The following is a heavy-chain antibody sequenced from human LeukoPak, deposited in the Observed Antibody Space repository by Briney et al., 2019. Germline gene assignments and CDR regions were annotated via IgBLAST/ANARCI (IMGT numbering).Heavy chain of an antibody. CDR2: ISSSSSYI. D-gene: IGHD2-15*01. CDR1: GFTFSNYA. Sequence: GGSLRLSCAASGFTFSNYAMNWVRQAPGKGLEWVSSISSSSSYIYYADSVKGRFTISRDNAKNSLYLQMNSLRAEDTAVYYCARTPGYYYYMDVWGKGTTVTVSS. J-gene: IGHJ6*03. CDR3: ARTPGYYYYMDV. V-gene: IGHV3-21*01.